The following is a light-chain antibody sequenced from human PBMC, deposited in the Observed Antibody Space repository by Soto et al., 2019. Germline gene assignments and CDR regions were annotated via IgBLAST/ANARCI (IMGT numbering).Light chain of an antibody. CDR3: QQTLSFPPT. Sequence: DIQMTQSPSSVSASEGDRVTITCRASQAIDSWLAWYQQKPGEAPKLLIFTGSLLHSGVPPRFSGSGSGTDFTLTISSLQPEDFATYYCQQTLSFPPTFGQGTKVDIK. J-gene: IGKJ1*01. V-gene: IGKV1-12*01. CDR2: TGS. CDR1: QAIDSW.